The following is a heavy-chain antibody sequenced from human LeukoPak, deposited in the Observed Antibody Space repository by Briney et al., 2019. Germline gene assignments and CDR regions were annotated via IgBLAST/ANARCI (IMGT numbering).Heavy chain of an antibody. CDR2: IKQDGSEK. V-gene: IGHV3-7*01. CDR3: TRERLGLYYMDV. J-gene: IGHJ6*03. D-gene: IGHD4-11*01. Sequence: GGSLRLSCAASGFTFSSYWMSWVRQAPGEGLEWVANIKQDGSEKYYVDSVKGRFTISRDNAKNSLYLQMNSLRAEDTAVYYCTRERLGLYYMDVWGKGTTVTVSS. CDR1: GFTFSSYW.